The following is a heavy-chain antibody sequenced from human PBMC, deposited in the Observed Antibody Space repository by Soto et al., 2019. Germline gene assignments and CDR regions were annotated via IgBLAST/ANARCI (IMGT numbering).Heavy chain of an antibody. Sequence: GGSLRLSCAASGFTFSSYAMSWVRQAPGKGLEGVSALSGSGGSTYYADSVKGRVTISRDNSKNTLYLQMNSLRAEDKAVYYCAKDHQAFDNSPLDYWGQGTLVTVSS. D-gene: IGHD1-20*01. V-gene: IGHV3-23*01. CDR3: AKDHQAFDNSPLDY. CDR2: LSGSGGST. CDR1: GFTFSSYA. J-gene: IGHJ4*02.